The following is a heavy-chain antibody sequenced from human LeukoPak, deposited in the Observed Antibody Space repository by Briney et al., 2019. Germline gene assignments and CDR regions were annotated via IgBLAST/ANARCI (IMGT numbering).Heavy chain of an antibody. Sequence: GGSLRLSCAASGFTFSSYSMNWVRQAPGKGLEWVSSISSSSSYIYYADSVKGRFTISRDNAKNSLYLQMNSLRAEDTAVYYCARRGSSGYYLDYWGQGTLVTVSS. V-gene: IGHV3-21*01. J-gene: IGHJ4*02. CDR1: GFTFSSYS. CDR2: ISSSSSYI. CDR3: ARRGSSGYYLDY. D-gene: IGHD3-22*01.